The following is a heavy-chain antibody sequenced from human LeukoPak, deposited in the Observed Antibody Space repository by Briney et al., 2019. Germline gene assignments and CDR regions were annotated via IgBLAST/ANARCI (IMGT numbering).Heavy chain of an antibody. CDR2: ISSSSSYI. D-gene: IGHD2-15*01. Sequence: GGSLRLSCAASGFTFSDYYMSWIRQAPGKGLEWVSSISSSSSYIYYADSVKGRFTISRDNAKNSLYLQMNSLRAEDTAVYYCARDRVVAATYYYYYYMDVWGKGTTVTVSS. J-gene: IGHJ6*03. CDR3: ARDRVVAATYYYYYYMDV. CDR1: GFTFSDYY. V-gene: IGHV3-11*05.